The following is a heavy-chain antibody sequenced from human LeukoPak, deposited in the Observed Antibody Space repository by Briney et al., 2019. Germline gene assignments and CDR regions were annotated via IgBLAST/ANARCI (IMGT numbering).Heavy chain of an antibody. CDR3: ARLEWYFDL. CDR2: IYYSGST. CDR1: GGSISSSSYY. Sequence: SETLSLTCTVSGGSISSSSYYWGWIRQPPGKGLEWIGSIYYSGSTYYNPSLKSRVTISVHTSKNQFSLKLSSVTAADTAVYYCARLEWYFDLWGRGTLVTVSS. J-gene: IGHJ2*01. D-gene: IGHD5-24*01. V-gene: IGHV4-39*01.